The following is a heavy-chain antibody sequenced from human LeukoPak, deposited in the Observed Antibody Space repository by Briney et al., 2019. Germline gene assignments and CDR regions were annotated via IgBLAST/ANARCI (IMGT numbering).Heavy chain of an antibody. CDR1: GGSISSSSYY. CDR3: ARTAMGNYYYYYMDV. V-gene: IGHV4-39*01. D-gene: IGHD5-18*01. Sequence: SETLSLTCTVSGGSISSSSYYWGRLRQPPGKGLEGIGSIYYSGSTYYNPSLKRRVTISVDTSKNQFSLKLSSVTATDTAVYYCARTAMGNYYYYYMDVWGKGTTVTISS. CDR2: IYYSGST. J-gene: IGHJ6*03.